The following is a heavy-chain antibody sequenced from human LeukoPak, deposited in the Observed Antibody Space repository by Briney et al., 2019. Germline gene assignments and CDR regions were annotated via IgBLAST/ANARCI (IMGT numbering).Heavy chain of an antibody. J-gene: IGHJ5*02. Sequence: SVKVSCKASGFTFSSSAMQWVRQARGQRLEWIGWIVVGSGKTNYAQKFQERVTFTRDMSTSTVYMELRSLRSEDTAVYYCARERGDNWTVGPWGQGTLVTVSS. CDR2: IVVGSGKT. V-gene: IGHV1-58*02. D-gene: IGHD1-20*01. CDR1: GFTFSSSA. CDR3: ARERGDNWTVGP.